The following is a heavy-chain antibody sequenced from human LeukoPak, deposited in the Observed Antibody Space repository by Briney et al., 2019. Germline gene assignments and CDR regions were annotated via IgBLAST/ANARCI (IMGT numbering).Heavy chain of an antibody. J-gene: IGHJ5*02. CDR2: VYYSGST. CDR3: ARMRVVVPAAIRQFNWFDP. Sequence: SETLSLTCTVSSGSVSTSSYYWGWIRQPPGKGLEWIGSVYYSGSTYYNPSLKSRVTISVDTSKNQFSLKLSSVTAADTAVYYCARMRVVVPAAIRQFNWFDPWGQGTLVTVSS. V-gene: IGHV4-39*07. D-gene: IGHD2-2*02. CDR1: SGSVSTSSYY.